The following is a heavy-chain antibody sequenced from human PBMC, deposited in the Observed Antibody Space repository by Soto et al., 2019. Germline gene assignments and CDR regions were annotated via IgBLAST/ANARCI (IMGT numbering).Heavy chain of an antibody. J-gene: IGHJ4*02. CDR1: GFTFSSYA. V-gene: IGHV3-23*01. D-gene: IGHD3-16*02. CDR3: AKDLMITFGGVITPPDY. CDR2: ISGSGGST. Sequence: GGSLRLSCAASGFTFSSYAMSWVRQAPGKGLEWVSAISGSGGSTYYADSVKGRFTISRDNSKNTLYLQMNSLRAEDTAVYYCAKDLMITFGGVITPPDYWGQGTLVTVSS.